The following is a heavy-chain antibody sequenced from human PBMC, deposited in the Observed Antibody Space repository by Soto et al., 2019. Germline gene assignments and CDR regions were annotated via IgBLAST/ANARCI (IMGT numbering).Heavy chain of an antibody. Sequence: QVQLQQWGAGLLKPSETLSLTCAVYGGSFSGYYWTWIRQPPGTGLEWIGEINHSGSTNYNPSLKSRVTISVDTPKNQFSLKLTSVTAADTAVYYWARDKITGLFDYWGQGTLVTVSS. V-gene: IGHV4-34*01. CDR2: INHSGST. D-gene: IGHD2-8*02. J-gene: IGHJ4*02. CDR3: ARDKITGLFDY. CDR1: GGSFSGYY.